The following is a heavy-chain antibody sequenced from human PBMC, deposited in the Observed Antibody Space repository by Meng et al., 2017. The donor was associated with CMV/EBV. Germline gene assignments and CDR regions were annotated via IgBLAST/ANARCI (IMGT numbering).Heavy chain of an antibody. CDR3: ARRGSSGWPYYYYGMDV. Sequence: ASVKVSCKASGYTFTSYDINWVRQATGQGLEWMGWMNPNSGSTGYAQKFQGRVTITRNTSISTAYMELSSLRSEDTAVYYCARRGSSGWPYYYYGMDVWGQGTTVTVSS. V-gene: IGHV1-8*03. D-gene: IGHD6-19*01. CDR1: GYTFTSYD. J-gene: IGHJ6*02. CDR2: MNPNSGST.